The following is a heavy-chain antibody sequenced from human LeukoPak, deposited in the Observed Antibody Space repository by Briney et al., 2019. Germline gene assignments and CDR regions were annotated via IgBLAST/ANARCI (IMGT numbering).Heavy chain of an antibody. CDR2: ISYDGSNK. V-gene: IGHV3-30-3*01. Sequence: GRSLRPSCAASGFTFSSYAMHWVRQAPGKGLEWVAVISYDGSNKYYADSVKGRFTISRDNSKNTLYLQMNSLRAEDTAVYYCARDILLSYYFDYWGQGTLVTVSS. J-gene: IGHJ4*02. CDR1: GFTFSSYA. D-gene: IGHD2/OR15-2a*01. CDR3: ARDILLSYYFDY.